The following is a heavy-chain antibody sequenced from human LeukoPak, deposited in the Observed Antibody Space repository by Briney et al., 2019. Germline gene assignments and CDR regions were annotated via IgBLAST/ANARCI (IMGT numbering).Heavy chain of an antibody. J-gene: IGHJ4*02. CDR3: ARETKGMAYFDY. D-gene: IGHD5-24*01. CDR2: IKQDGNEK. CDR1: GFTFSSHW. V-gene: IGHV3-7*01. Sequence: PGGSLRLSCAASGFTFSSHWMSWVRQAPGKGLEWVASIKQDGNEKYYLDSMKGRLTISRDNAKNSLYLQMNSLRAEDTAVYYCARETKGMAYFDYWGQGTLVTVSS.